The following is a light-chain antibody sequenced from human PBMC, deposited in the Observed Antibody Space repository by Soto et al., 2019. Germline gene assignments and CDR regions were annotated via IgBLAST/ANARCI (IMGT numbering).Light chain of an antibody. J-gene: IGLJ2*01. V-gene: IGLV2-14*01. CDR3: SSYTSGSTLVV. CDR2: EVS. CDR1: SSDVGGYNY. Sequence: QSAPTQPASVSGSPGQSITISCTGTSSDVGGYNYVSWYQQHPGKAPKLMIYEVSNRPSEASNRFSGSKSGNTASLTISGLQAEDEGNYYCSSYTSGSTLVVFGGGTKLTVL.